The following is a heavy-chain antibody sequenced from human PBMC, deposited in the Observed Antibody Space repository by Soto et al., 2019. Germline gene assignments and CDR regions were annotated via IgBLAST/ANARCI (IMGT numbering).Heavy chain of an antibody. Sequence: SETLSLTCTVSGGSISSGGYYWSWIRQHPGKGLEWIGYIYYSGSTYYNPSLKSRVTISVDTSKNQFSLKLSSVTAADTAMYYCARDYCSGTTCYEFDYWGQGTQVTVSS. CDR1: GGSISSGGYY. CDR2: IYYSGST. D-gene: IGHD2-2*01. V-gene: IGHV4-31*03. J-gene: IGHJ4*02. CDR3: ARDYCSGTTCYEFDY.